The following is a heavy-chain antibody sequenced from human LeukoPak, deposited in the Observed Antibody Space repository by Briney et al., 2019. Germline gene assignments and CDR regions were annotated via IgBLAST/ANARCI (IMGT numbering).Heavy chain of an antibody. Sequence: PSETLSLTCTVSGGSISSYYWSWIRQPPGKGLEWIGYIYYSGSTNYNPSLKSRVTISVDTSKNQFSLKLSSVTAADTAVYYCARVELLGSSGWPFDYWGQGTLGTVSS. CDR3: ARVELLGSSGWPFDY. CDR1: GGSISSYY. CDR2: IYYSGST. J-gene: IGHJ4*02. D-gene: IGHD6-19*01. V-gene: IGHV4-59*01.